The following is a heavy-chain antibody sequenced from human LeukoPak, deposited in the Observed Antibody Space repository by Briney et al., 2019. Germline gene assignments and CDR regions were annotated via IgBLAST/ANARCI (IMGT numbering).Heavy chain of an antibody. V-gene: IGHV4-39*01. CDR1: GGSISSSSYY. J-gene: IGHJ4*02. CDR3: AKPFEPMITFGGVIVRFDY. D-gene: IGHD3-16*02. Sequence: SETLSLTCTVSGGSISSSSYYWGWIRQPPGKGLEWIGSIYYSGSTYYNPSLKSRVTISVDTSKNQFSLKLSSVTAADTAVYYCAKPFEPMITFGGVIVRFDYWGQGTLVTVSS. CDR2: IYYSGST.